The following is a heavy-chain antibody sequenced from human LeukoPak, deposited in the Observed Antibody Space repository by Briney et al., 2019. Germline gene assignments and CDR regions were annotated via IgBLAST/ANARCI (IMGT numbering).Heavy chain of an antibody. CDR3: ARAYCGADCYSRAMDY. J-gene: IGHJ4*02. V-gene: IGHV3-74*01. Sequence: GGSLRLSCAASGFTFSSFWMHWVRQAPGKGLEWVSRINDDGRSTSYADSVKGRFIVSRDSAKNTLYLQMNSLRAEDTAVYFCARAYCGADCYSRAMDYWGQGTLVSVSS. CDR2: INDDGRST. CDR1: GFTFSSFW. D-gene: IGHD2-21*02.